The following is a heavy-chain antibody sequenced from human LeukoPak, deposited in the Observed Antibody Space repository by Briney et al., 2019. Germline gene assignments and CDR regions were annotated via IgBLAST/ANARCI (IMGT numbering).Heavy chain of an antibody. CDR2: ISPYNGNI. CDR3: ARRVVAAANWFDP. J-gene: IGHJ5*02. V-gene: IGHV1-18*01. CDR1: GYTFTTYA. Sequence: ASVKVSCKASGYTFTTYAISWVRQAPGQGLQWMGWISPYNGNINYAQNLQGRLTMTTDTSTSTAYMELSRLRSDDTAVYYCARRVVAAANWFDPWGQGTLVTVSS. D-gene: IGHD2-15*01.